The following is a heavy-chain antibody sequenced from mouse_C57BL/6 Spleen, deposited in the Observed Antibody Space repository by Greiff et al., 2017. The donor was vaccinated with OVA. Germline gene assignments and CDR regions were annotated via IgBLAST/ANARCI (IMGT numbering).Heavy chain of an antibody. D-gene: IGHD2-3*01. CDR3: AREGWLLRFAY. CDR1: GYAFTNYL. J-gene: IGHJ3*01. CDR2: INPGSGGT. V-gene: IGHV1-54*01. Sequence: QVQLQQSGAELVRPGTSVKVSCKASGYAFTNYLIEWVKQRPGQGLEWIGVINPGSGGTNYNEKFKGKATLTADKSSSTAYMRLSSLTSEDSAVYFCAREGWLLRFAYWGQGTLVTVSA.